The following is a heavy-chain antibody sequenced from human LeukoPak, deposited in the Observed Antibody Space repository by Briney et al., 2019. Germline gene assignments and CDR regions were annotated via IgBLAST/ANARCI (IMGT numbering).Heavy chain of an antibody. V-gene: IGHV3-7*01. CDR1: GFTFSSYW. J-gene: IGHJ4*02. D-gene: IGHD3-3*01. CDR2: IKQDGSEK. Sequence: TGGSLRLSCAASGFTFSSYWMSWVRQAPGKGLEWVANIKQDGSEKYYVDSVKGRFTISRDNAKNSLYLQMSSLRAEDTAVYYCARDLSTPLGGYYMSGFDYWGQGTLVTVSS. CDR3: ARDLSTPLGGYYMSGFDY.